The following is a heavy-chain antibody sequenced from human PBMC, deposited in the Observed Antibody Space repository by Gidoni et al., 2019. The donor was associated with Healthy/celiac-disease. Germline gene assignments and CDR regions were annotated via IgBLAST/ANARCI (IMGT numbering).Heavy chain of an antibody. D-gene: IGHD2-2*01. V-gene: IGHV1-2*02. CDR1: GYTFTGYY. CDR3: ARDGRYCSSTSCPYYYYYGMDV. J-gene: IGHJ6*02. Sequence: QVQLVQSGAEVQKPGASVKVSCKASGYTFTGYYMHWVRQAPGQGLEWKGWINPNSGGTNYAQKFQGRVTMTRDTSISTAYMELSRLRSDDTAVYYCARDGRYCSSTSCPYYYYYGMDVWGQGTTVTVSS. CDR2: INPNSGGT.